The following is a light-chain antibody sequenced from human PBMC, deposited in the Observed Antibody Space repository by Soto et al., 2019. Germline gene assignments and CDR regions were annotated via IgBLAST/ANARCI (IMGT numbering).Light chain of an antibody. CDR2: DNN. CDR1: SSNIGNNY. Sequence: QSVLTQSPSVSAAPGQKVTISCSGSSSNIGNNYVSWYQQLPGTAPKLLIYDNNKPPSGIPDRCSGSKSGTSGTLDITGLQTGDEADYYCATWDGSLPGEVFGGGTQLTVL. V-gene: IGLV1-51*01. CDR3: ATWDGSLPGEV. J-gene: IGLJ2*01.